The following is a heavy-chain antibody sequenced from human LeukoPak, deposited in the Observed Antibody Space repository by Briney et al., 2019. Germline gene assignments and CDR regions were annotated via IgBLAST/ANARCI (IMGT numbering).Heavy chain of an antibody. V-gene: IGHV3-15*01. Sequence: NTGGSLRLSCAASGFTFTNAWMDWVRQAPGKGLEWVGRIKSRPDGGTTDYAVPVKGRFTISRDDSKNTLYLHMNSLKTEDTAVYYCITVYDSVANWGQGTLVTVSS. J-gene: IGHJ4*02. CDR1: GFTFTNAW. D-gene: IGHD5-12*01. CDR2: IKSRPDGGTT. CDR3: ITVYDSVAN.